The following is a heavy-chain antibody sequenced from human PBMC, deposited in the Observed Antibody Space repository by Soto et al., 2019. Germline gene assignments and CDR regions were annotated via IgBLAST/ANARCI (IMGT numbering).Heavy chain of an antibody. J-gene: IGHJ5*02. CDR2: IYSGGNS. Sequence: ETQLVESGGGLIQPGGSLRLSCTTSGFTVSSSHMSWVRQAPGKGLDWVSVIYSGGNSYYAVSVQGRFTISRDNSKNTVYLQMNSLRGEDTAIYYCARLGPYGSETYSFRYNWFDPWGQGTLVTVSS. CDR3: ARLGPYGSETYSFRYNWFDP. CDR1: GFTVSSSH. D-gene: IGHD3-10*01. V-gene: IGHV3-53*01.